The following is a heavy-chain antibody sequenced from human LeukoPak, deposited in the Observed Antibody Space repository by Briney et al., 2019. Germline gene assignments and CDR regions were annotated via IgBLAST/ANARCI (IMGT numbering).Heavy chain of an antibody. Sequence: SETLSLTCTVSGGSISSYYWSWIRQPPGKGLECIGYIYYSGSTNYNPSLKSRVTISVDTSKNQFPLKLSSVTAADTAVYYCARHVMDSGSSGYLTSSFDPWGQGTPVTVSS. V-gene: IGHV4-59*08. J-gene: IGHJ5*02. CDR3: ARHVMDSGSSGYLTSSFDP. CDR1: GGSISSYY. D-gene: IGHD3-22*01. CDR2: IYYSGST.